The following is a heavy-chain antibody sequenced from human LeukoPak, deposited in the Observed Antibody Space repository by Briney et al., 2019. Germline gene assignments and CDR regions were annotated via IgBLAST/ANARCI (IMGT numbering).Heavy chain of an antibody. CDR3: ARDFYPSTTVTTSLDY. D-gene: IGHD4-17*01. V-gene: IGHV3-30*04. CDR2: ISYDGSNK. Sequence: GGSLRLSCAASGFTFSNHAMHWVRQTPGKGLEWVAVISYDGSNKYYADSVKGRFTISRDNSKNTLFLQMNSLRAEDTAVYYCARDFYPSTTVTTSLDYWGQGILVTVSS. J-gene: IGHJ4*02. CDR1: GFTFSNHA.